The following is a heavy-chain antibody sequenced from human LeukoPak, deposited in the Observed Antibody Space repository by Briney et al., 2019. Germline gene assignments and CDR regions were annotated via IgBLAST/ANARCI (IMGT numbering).Heavy chain of an antibody. V-gene: IGHV4-34*01. Sequence: SETLSLTCAVYGGSFSGYYWSWIRQPPGKGLEWIGEINHSGSTNYNPSLKSRVTISVDTSKNQFPLKLSSVTAADTAVYYCARRTDCSSTSCYRTSYYGMDVWGQGTTVTVSS. D-gene: IGHD2-2*01. CDR1: GGSFSGYY. J-gene: IGHJ6*02. CDR2: INHSGST. CDR3: ARRTDCSSTSCYRTSYYGMDV.